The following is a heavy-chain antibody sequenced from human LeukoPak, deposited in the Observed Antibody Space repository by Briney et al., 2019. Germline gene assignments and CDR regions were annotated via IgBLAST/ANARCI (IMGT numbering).Heavy chain of an antibody. D-gene: IGHD3-10*01. CDR1: GYTFTGYY. CDR2: INPNSDGT. Sequence: ASVKVSCKASGYTFTGYYMHWVRQAPGQGLEWMGWINPNSDGTNYAQKFQGWVTMTRDTSISTAYMELSRLRSDDTAVYYCAREPPGHGSIVYYGMDVWGQGTTVTVSS. V-gene: IGHV1-2*04. CDR3: AREPPGHGSIVYYGMDV. J-gene: IGHJ6*02.